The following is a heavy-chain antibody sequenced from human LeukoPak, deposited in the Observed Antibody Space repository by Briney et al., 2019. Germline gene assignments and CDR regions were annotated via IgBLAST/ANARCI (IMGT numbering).Heavy chain of an antibody. D-gene: IGHD6-13*01. CDR1: GGSISSGGYY. V-gene: IGHV4-30-2*02. Sequence: PSQTLPLTCTVSGGSISSGGYYWSWIRQPPGKGLEWIGYIYHSGSTYYNPSLKSRVTISVDTSKNQFSLKLSSVTAADTAVYYCAVTGGSYSSSWKREPYYYYMDVWGKGTTVTVSS. CDR3: AVTGGSYSSSWKREPYYYYMDV. CDR2: IYHSGST. J-gene: IGHJ6*03.